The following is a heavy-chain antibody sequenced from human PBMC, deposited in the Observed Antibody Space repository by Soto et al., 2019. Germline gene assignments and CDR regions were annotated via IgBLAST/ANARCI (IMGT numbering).Heavy chain of an antibody. Sequence: GGSLRLSYAGSGFTFSSYAMRWVRQAPRKGLEWVSAISGSGDSTYYTDSVKGRFTISRDNSKNTLYLQMNSLRAEDTAVYYCAKDARPDYFDSCGDLVDFFQLWGQGTLDTGSS. V-gene: IGHV3-23*01. D-gene: IGHD3-22*01. J-gene: IGHJ1*01. CDR1: GFTFSSYA. CDR2: ISGSGDST. CDR3: AKDARPDYFDSCGDLVDFFQL.